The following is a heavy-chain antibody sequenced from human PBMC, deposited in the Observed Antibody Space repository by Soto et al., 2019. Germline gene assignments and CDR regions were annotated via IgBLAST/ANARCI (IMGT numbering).Heavy chain of an antibody. CDR3: ARDPNDCSAYYHLYYYGMDV. D-gene: IGHD3-22*01. Sequence: QIQLMQSGAEVKKPGASVKVSCKASGYTFTSYGIHWVRQAPGQRLEWTGWVNAGNGNTKYSEKFQGRVNITRDTCASTAYLELSSMRSEDTVVYYCARDPNDCSAYYHLYYYGMDVWGQGTTVTVSS. CDR1: GYTFTSYG. J-gene: IGHJ6*02. CDR2: VNAGNGNT. V-gene: IGHV1-3*01.